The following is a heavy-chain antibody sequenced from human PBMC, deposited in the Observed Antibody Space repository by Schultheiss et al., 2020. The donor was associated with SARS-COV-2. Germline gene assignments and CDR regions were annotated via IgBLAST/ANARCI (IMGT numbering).Heavy chain of an antibody. V-gene: IGHV3-23*01. J-gene: IGHJ4*02. CDR2: ISGSGGST. D-gene: IGHD3-16*02. Sequence: GGSLRLSCAASGFTFSDYYMSWIRQAPGKGLEWVSAISGSGGSTYYADSVKGRFTISRDNSKNTLYLQMNSLRAEDTAVYYCAKDLAPDDYVWGSYRYRSAFFDYWGQGTLVTVSS. CDR3: AKDLAPDDYVWGSYRYRSAFFDY. CDR1: GFTFSDYY.